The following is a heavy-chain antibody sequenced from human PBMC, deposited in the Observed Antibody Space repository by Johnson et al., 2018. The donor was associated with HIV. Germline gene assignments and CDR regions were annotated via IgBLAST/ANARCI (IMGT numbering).Heavy chain of an antibody. J-gene: IGHJ3*02. V-gene: IGHV3-30*02. CDR3: AKGGIATRFFDI. CDR1: GFTFSSYG. D-gene: IGHD6-6*01. Sequence: QVQLVESGGGLVQPGGSLRLSCAASGFTFSSYGMHWVRQAPGKGLEWVAFIRYDGSNKYYADSVKGRFTISRDNSKNTLYLQMNSLRAEDTALYYCAKGGIATRFFDIWGQGTMVTVSS. CDR2: IRYDGSNK.